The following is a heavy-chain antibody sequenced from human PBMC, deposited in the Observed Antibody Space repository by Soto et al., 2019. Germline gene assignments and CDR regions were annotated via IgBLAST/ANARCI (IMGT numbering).Heavy chain of an antibody. D-gene: IGHD2-2*01. J-gene: IGHJ4*02. CDR3: ATQPGGGGY. V-gene: IGHV3-53*01. CDR1: GFTVSNNY. CDR2: IYSGGYT. Sequence: EVQLVESGGGLIQPGGSLRLSCAVSGFTVSNNYMSWVRQAPGKGLEGVSVIYSGGYTAYGDSVKGRFTISRDNSKNTLTFKMNTGSADDPAVFYWATQPGGGGYWGQGTLVTVSS.